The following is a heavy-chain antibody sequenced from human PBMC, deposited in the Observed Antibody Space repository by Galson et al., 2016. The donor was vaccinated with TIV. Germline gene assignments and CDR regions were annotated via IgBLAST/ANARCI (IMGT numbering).Heavy chain of an antibody. CDR2: TGSSGNT. D-gene: IGHD2-8*01. Sequence: SLRLSCAASGFIISDYYMSWIRQAPGKGLEWISSTGSSGNTHYAEFVKGRFTISRDNAANSLHLHMDSLRAEDTALFYCARINGISPSGPFDYWGQGALVTVSS. CDR1: GFIISDYY. J-gene: IGHJ4*02. V-gene: IGHV3-11*06. CDR3: ARINGISPSGPFDY.